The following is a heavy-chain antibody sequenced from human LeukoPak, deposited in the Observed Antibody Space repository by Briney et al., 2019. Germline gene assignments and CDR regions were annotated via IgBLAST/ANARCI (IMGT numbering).Heavy chain of an antibody. Sequence: SVKVSCKASGGTFSSYAISWVRQAPGQGLEWMGGIIPIFGTANYAQKFQGRVTITADESTSTGYMELSSLRSEDAAVYYCASKRGYSYGLDYWGQGTLVTVSS. CDR1: GGTFSSYA. CDR2: IIPIFGTA. V-gene: IGHV1-69*13. D-gene: IGHD5-18*01. J-gene: IGHJ4*02. CDR3: ASKRGYSYGLDY.